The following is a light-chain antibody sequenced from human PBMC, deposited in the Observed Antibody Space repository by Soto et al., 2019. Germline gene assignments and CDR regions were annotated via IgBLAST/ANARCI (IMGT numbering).Light chain of an antibody. Sequence: QSVLTQPASVSGSPGQSITISCTGTSSDVGGYNYVSWYQQHPDKAPKLTIYDVSNRPSGVSNRFSGSKSGNTASLTISALQAEDETDYYCCSYTSHNTYVFGTGTKVTV. CDR1: SSDVGGYNY. CDR3: CSYTSHNTYV. J-gene: IGLJ1*01. V-gene: IGLV2-14*01. CDR2: DVS.